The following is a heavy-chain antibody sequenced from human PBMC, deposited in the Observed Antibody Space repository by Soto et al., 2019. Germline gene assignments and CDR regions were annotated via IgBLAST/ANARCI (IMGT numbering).Heavy chain of an antibody. J-gene: IGHJ4*02. D-gene: IGHD2-2*01. CDR3: ARRASRGIVVVPAAIID. CDR2: IYYSGST. V-gene: IGHV4-39*01. CDR1: GVSISSSSYY. Sequence: SDTLSLTCTVSGVSISSSSYYWGWMRQPPGKWLEWIGSIYYSGSTYYSPSLKSRVTISVDTSKNQFSLKLSSVTTADTAVYYCARRASRGIVVVPAAIIDWGQGTLVNVSS.